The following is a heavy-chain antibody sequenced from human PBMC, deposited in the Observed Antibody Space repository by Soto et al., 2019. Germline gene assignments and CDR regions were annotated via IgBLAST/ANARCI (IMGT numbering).Heavy chain of an antibody. J-gene: IGHJ4*02. V-gene: IGHV2-5*02. CDR3: AHRDLITFGGLIAAFDY. CDR1: GFSLSTSGLG. Sequence: QITLKESGPTLVKPTQTLTLTCTFSGFSLSTSGLGVGWIRQPPGKALEWLALIYWDDDKRYSPSLKSRLTINKDTSKNQVVLRMTNMDPVDTATYYCAHRDLITFGGLIAAFDYWGQGTLVTVSS. CDR2: IYWDDDK. D-gene: IGHD3-16*02.